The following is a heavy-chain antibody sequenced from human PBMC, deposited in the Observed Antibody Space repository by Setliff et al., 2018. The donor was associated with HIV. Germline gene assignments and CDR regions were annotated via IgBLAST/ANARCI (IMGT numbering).Heavy chain of an antibody. CDR3: ARDYLYYNLYNGSPVYGMDV. D-gene: IGHD3-3*01. J-gene: IGHJ6*02. V-gene: IGHV3-21*06. CDR1: GFTFSNFA. Sequence: PGGSLRLSCAASGFTFSNFAMNWVRQAPGKGLEWFSSISSTSTYIYYADSVRGRFTISRDNAKNSLYLQLNSLRVEDTAVYYCARDYLYYNLYNGSPVYGMDVWGQGTTVTVSS. CDR2: ISSTSTYI.